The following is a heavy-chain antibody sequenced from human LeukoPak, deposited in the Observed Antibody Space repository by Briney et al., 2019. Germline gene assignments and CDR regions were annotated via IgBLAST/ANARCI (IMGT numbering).Heavy chain of an antibody. Sequence: PGGSLRLSCAASGFTFSDYRMDWVRQAPGKGLEWVSSIISNRSYIQYAHSGRFIISRDKDKHLLYLQINSRRAEDTAVYYCARGPLYCSGGSCYLGWFDPWGQGTLVTVSS. V-gene: IGHV3-21*01. CDR2: IISNRSYI. CDR3: ARGPLYCSGGSCYLGWFDP. CDR1: GFTFSDYR. D-gene: IGHD2-15*01. J-gene: IGHJ5*02.